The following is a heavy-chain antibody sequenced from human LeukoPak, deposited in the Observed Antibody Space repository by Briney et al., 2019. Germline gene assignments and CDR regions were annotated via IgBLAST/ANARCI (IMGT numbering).Heavy chain of an antibody. CDR2: IKDDGSIT. V-gene: IGHV3-74*01. Sequence: GGSLRLSCAASGFTFSPYWMHWVRQAPGKGLVWVSRIKDDGSITSYADSVKGRFTISRDNAKNTLFLQVNSLRADDTAAYYCTSGDNFDYWGQGTLVTGSS. D-gene: IGHD3-10*01. CDR1: GFTFSPYW. CDR3: TSGDNFDY. J-gene: IGHJ4*02.